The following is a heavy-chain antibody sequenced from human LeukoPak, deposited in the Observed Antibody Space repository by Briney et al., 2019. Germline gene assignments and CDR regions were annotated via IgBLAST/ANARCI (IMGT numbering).Heavy chain of an antibody. CDR2: INTNTGNP. V-gene: IGHV7-4-1*02. Sequence: ASVKVSCKASGGSFSNYAISWVRQAPGQGLEWMGWINTNTGNPTYAQGFTGRFVFSLDTPVSTAYLQISSLKADDTAMYYCARGDYETHGYQTRWGQGTLVTVSS. D-gene: IGHD3-22*01. CDR1: GGSFSNYA. CDR3: ARGDYETHGYQTR. J-gene: IGHJ4*02.